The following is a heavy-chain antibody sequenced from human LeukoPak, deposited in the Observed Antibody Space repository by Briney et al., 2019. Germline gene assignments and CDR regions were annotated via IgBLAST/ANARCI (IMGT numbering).Heavy chain of an antibody. Sequence: PSETLSLTCTVSGGSISGDHWNWIRQPPGKGLEWIGYIYYSGSTNHNPSLKSRVTISIDTSKNQFSLKLTSVTAADTAVYYCARRNDFGIWGQGTMVTVSS. CDR3: ARRNDFGI. CDR2: IYYSGST. CDR1: GGSISGDH. V-gene: IGHV4-59*08. J-gene: IGHJ3*02.